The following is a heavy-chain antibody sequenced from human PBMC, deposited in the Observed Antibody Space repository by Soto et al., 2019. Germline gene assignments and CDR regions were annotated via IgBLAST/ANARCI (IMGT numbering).Heavy chain of an antibody. J-gene: IGHJ6*02. CDR2: IYYSGST. CDR3: ARHNLLGEHPADYYYGMDV. Sequence: PSETLSLTCTVSGGSISSSSYYWGWIRQPPGKGLEWIGSIYYSGSTYYNPSLKSRVTISVDTSKNQFSLKLSSVTAADTAVYYCARHNLLGEHPADYYYGMDVWGQGPTVTV. V-gene: IGHV4-39*01. CDR1: GGSISSSSYY. D-gene: IGHD1-26*01.